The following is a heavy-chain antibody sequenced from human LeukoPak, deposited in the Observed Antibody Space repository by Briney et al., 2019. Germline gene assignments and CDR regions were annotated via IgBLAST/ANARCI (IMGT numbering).Heavy chain of an antibody. CDR3: ARDGLRYCSSTSCRRFDY. D-gene: IGHD2-2*01. CDR1: GFTFSSYS. J-gene: IGHJ4*02. V-gene: IGHV3-21*01. Sequence: GGSLRLSCAASGFTFSSYSMNWVRQAPGKGLEWVSSISSSSSYISYADSVKGRFTISRDNAKNSLYLQMNSLRAEDTAVYYCARDGLRYCSSTSCRRFDYWGQGTLVTVSS. CDR2: ISSSSSYI.